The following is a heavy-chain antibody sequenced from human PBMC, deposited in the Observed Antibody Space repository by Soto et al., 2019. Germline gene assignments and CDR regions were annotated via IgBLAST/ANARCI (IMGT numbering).Heavy chain of an antibody. D-gene: IGHD3-10*01. V-gene: IGHV3-30-3*01. Sequence: GGSLRLSCAASGFTFSSYAMHWVRQAPGKGLEWVAVISYDGSNKYYADSVKGRFTISRDNSKNTLYLQMNSLRAEDTAVYYCARDWQLLWFGELLYWGQGTLVTVSS. CDR1: GFTFSSYA. CDR3: ARDWQLLWFGELLY. CDR2: ISYDGSNK. J-gene: IGHJ4*02.